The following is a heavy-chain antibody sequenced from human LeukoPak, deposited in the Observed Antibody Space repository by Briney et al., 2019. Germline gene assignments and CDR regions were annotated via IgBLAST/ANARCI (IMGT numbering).Heavy chain of an antibody. Sequence: ASVKVSCKASGYTFTSYDINWVRQATGQGLEWMGWMDPNSGNTGYAQKFQGRVTMTRNTSISTAYMELSSLRSEDTAVYYCARRVGIAVAGTPRNYYYYYMDVWGKGTTVTISS. CDR3: ARRVGIAVAGTPRNYYYYYMDV. V-gene: IGHV1-8*01. CDR2: MDPNSGNT. CDR1: GYTFTSYD. D-gene: IGHD6-19*01. J-gene: IGHJ6*03.